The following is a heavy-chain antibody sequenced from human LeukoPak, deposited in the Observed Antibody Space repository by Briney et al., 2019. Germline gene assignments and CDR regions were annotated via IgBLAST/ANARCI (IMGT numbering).Heavy chain of an antibody. V-gene: IGHV4-59*01. D-gene: IGHD3-3*01. CDR2: IYYSGST. J-gene: IGHJ4*02. CDR1: GGSISGYY. Sequence: SETLSLTCTVSGGSISGYYWSWIRQPPGKGLEWIGNIYYSGSTNYNPSLKSRVTISVDTSKNQFSLKLSSVTAADTAVYYCARNDLWSGYYNYWGQGALVTVSS. CDR3: ARNDLWSGYYNY.